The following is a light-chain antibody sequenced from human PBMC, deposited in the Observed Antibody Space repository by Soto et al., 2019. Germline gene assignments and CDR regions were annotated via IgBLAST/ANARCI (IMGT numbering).Light chain of an antibody. V-gene: IGKV3-15*01. J-gene: IGKJ2*01. CDR1: QSVSSN. Sequence: EIVMTQSPATLSVSPGERATLSCRASQSVSSNLAWYQQKPGQAPRLLIYGASTRATGIPARFSGSGSGTEFNLTISGLQSEDFAVYYCQQYNNWPPVTFGQGTKLEIK. CDR3: QQYNNWPPVT. CDR2: GAS.